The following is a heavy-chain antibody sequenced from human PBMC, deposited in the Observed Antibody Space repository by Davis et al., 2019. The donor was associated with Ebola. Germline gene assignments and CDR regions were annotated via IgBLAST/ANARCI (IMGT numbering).Heavy chain of an antibody. Sequence: ASVNVSCKASGYSFTSYGINWVRQAPGQGLEWMAWISPYSGNTNYAQSFQGRVTVTTDPSTSTAYMELRSLRFDDTAVYYCARDQSSTWYNARYHYYGMDVWGQGTTVTVSS. CDR2: ISPYSGNT. CDR1: GYSFTSYG. D-gene: IGHD6-13*01. CDR3: ARDQSSTWYNARYHYYGMDV. V-gene: IGHV1-18*04. J-gene: IGHJ6*02.